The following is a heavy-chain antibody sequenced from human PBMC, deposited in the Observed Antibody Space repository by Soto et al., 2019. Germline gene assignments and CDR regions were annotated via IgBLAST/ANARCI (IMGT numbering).Heavy chain of an antibody. J-gene: IGHJ5*02. CDR1: GFTFSSYS. CDR3: ARAGNWNDAGWFDP. V-gene: IGHV3-21*01. D-gene: IGHD1-1*01. CDR2: ISSSSSYI. Sequence: GGSLRLSCAASGFTFSSYSMNWVRQAPGKGREWVSSISSSSSYIYYADSVKGRFTISRDNAKNSLYLQMNSLRAEDTAVYYCARAGNWNDAGWFDPWGQGTLVTVSS.